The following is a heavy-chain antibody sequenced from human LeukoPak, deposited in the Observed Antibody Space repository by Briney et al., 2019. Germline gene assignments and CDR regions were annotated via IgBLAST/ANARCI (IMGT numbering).Heavy chain of an antibody. V-gene: IGHV3-23*01. CDR3: AKRIAAAGTQYYFDY. CDR1: GFTFSSYA. J-gene: IGHJ4*02. Sequence: PGASLRLSCAASGFTFSSYAMSWVRQAPGKGLERVSSISGSGGSTYYADSVKGRFTISRDNSKNTLNLQMNSLRAEDTAVYYCAKRIAAAGTQYYFDYWGQGTLVTVSS. CDR2: ISGSGGST. D-gene: IGHD6-13*01.